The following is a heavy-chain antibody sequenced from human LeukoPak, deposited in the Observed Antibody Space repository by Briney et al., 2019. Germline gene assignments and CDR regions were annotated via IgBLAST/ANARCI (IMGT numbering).Heavy chain of an antibody. CDR2: IYYSGST. Sequence: SETLSLTCTVSGGSISSSSYYWGWIRQPPGKGLEWIGSIYYSGSTYYNPSLQSRVTISVDTSKNQFSLKLSSVTAADTAVYYCARLRVLRYFDWSKDAFDIWGQGTMVTVSS. CDR1: GGSISSSSYY. J-gene: IGHJ3*02. D-gene: IGHD3-9*01. CDR3: ARLRVLRYFDWSKDAFDI. V-gene: IGHV4-39*01.